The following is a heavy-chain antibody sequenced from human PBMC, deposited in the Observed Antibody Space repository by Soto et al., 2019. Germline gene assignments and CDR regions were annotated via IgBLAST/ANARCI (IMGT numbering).Heavy chain of an antibody. CDR2: IYYSGST. D-gene: IGHD6-13*01. Sequence: PSETLSLTCTVSGGSISSSSYYWGWIRQPPGKGLEWIGSIYYSGSTYYNPSLKSRVTISIDTSENQFSLSLSSVTAADTAVYYCARGGIAPAGRRFDPWGRGTLVTVSS. J-gene: IGHJ5*02. CDR3: ARGGIAPAGRRFDP. V-gene: IGHV4-39*07. CDR1: GGSISSSSYY.